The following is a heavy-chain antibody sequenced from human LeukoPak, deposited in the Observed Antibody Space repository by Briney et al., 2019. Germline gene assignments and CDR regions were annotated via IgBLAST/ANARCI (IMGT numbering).Heavy chain of an antibody. J-gene: IGHJ4*02. D-gene: IGHD6-19*01. CDR1: GGSMSSYY. CDR2: ISYNGNT. Sequence: SETLSLTCTVSGGSMSSYYWSWIRQPPGKRLEWIGYISYNGNTDYNPSLKSRVTMSVDTSKKQFSLRLNSVTAADTAVYYCGRGGWYVDYWGQGTLVTVSS. V-gene: IGHV4-59*01. CDR3: GRGGWYVDY.